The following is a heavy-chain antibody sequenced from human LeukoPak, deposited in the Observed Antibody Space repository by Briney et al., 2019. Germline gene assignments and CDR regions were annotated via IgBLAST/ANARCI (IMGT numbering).Heavy chain of an antibody. CDR3: AVYSSNSRAFDI. D-gene: IGHD6-13*01. CDR1: GYTFTGYY. Sequence: SVKVSCKASGYTFTGYYMHWVRQAPGQGLEWMGSIIPIFGTANYAQKFQGRVTITPDESTRTTYMDLSSLRSEDTAVYYGAVYSSNSRAFDIWGQGTMVTVSS. J-gene: IGHJ3*02. V-gene: IGHV1-69*13. CDR2: IIPIFGTA.